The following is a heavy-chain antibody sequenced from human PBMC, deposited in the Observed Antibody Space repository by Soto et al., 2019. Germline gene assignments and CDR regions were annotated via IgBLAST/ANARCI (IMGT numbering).Heavy chain of an antibody. Sequence: QVQLVQSGAEVKKPGASVKVSCKASGYTFTSYGISWVRQAPGQGLEWMGWISAYNGNTNYAQKLQGRVTMTTDTTTSTANMEMRSLRSDDTAVYYCARGAGDYDILTGYYMSHYYYYMDVWGKGTTVTVSS. V-gene: IGHV1-18*01. CDR3: ARGAGDYDILTGYYMSHYYYYMDV. D-gene: IGHD3-9*01. J-gene: IGHJ6*03. CDR1: GYTFTSYG. CDR2: ISAYNGNT.